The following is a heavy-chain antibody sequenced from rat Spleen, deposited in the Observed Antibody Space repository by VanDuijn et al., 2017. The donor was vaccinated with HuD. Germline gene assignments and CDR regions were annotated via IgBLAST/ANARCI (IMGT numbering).Heavy chain of an antibody. J-gene: IGHJ3*01. Sequence: EVQLVESGGGLVQPGRSLKLSCAASGFTFSDYYMAWVRQAPTKGLEWVATISSDGGRNFYRDSVKGRFTISRDNAENTLSLQMNSLRSEDTATYYCTRKIIRGTKDWFADWGQGTLVTVSS. CDR3: TRKIIRGTKDWFAD. D-gene: IGHD4-3*01. CDR2: ISSDGGRN. CDR1: GFTFSDYY. V-gene: IGHV5-20*01.